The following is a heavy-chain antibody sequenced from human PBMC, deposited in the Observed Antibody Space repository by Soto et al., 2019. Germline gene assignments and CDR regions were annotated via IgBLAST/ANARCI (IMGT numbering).Heavy chain of an antibody. CDR1: GFSVGSNY. V-gene: IGHV3-53*02. Sequence: EVQLVETGGGLIQPGGSLRLSCAASGFSVGSNYMTWVRQSPGKGLEWVSLIYSNGDPDYADSVKGRFSISRDNFKNTLYLQMNNLRAEDTAVYHCARKSDSSPVPEADGVWGRGTLVTVSS. CDR3: ARKSDSSPVPEADGV. J-gene: IGHJ4*02. D-gene: IGHD2-8*01. CDR2: IYSNGDP.